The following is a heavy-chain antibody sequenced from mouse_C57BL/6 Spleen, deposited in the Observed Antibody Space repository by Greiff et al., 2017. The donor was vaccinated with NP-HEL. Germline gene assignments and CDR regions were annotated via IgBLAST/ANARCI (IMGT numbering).Heavy chain of an antibody. CDR3: ARNGGMYYFDY. J-gene: IGHJ2*01. CDR1: GYTFTRYW. Sequence: QVQLKQPGAELVMPGASVTLSCTASGYTFTRYWLPFVKHLPCPVLAWIGEIDPSDSYTNYNQKFKGKSTLTVDKSSSTAYMQLSSLTSEDSAVYYCARNGGMYYFDYWGQGTTLTVSS. CDR2: IDPSDSYT. V-gene: IGHV1-69*01.